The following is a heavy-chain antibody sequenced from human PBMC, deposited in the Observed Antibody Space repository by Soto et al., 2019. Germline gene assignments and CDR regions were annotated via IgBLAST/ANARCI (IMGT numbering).Heavy chain of an antibody. CDR3: AKEGGLSGSYYISSSYYFDY. CDR1: GFTFSSFG. V-gene: IGHV3-30*18. CDR2: ISYDGSNT. Sequence: GRSLRLSCVASGFTFSSFGMHWVRQAPGKGLEWVAIISYDGSNTYYADSVKGRFTISRDNSKNTLYLQMNSLRAEDTSVYYCAKEGGLSGSYYISSSYYFDYWGQGTLVTVSS. J-gene: IGHJ4*02. D-gene: IGHD1-26*01.